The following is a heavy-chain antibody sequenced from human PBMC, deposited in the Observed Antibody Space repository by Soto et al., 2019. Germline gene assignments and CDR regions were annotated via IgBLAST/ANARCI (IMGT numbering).Heavy chain of an antibody. V-gene: IGHV1-69*13. CDR1: GGTFSSYA. D-gene: IGHD2-2*01. J-gene: IGHJ6*02. CDR2: IIPIFGTA. CDR3: ARHVPAAGYYYVMDV. Sequence: SVKVSCKASGGTFSSYAISWVRQAPGQGLEWMGGIIPIFGTANYAQKFQGRVTITADESTSTAYMELSSLRSEDTAVYYCARHVPAAGYYYVMDVCGQGTSVTVSS.